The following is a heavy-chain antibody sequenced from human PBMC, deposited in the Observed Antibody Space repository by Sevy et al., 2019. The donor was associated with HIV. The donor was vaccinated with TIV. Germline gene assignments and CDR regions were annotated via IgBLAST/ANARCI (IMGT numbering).Heavy chain of an antibody. V-gene: IGHV3-23*01. CDR3: AGGDTTMITDLDY. J-gene: IGHJ4*02. CDR1: GLTLTTTG. Sequence: GGSLRLSCAASGLTLTTTGMSWVRQAPGKGLEWVAGVTSDGTTYYADSVGERLTVSRDNSKNTLYLQLSSLRADDTAVFYCAGGDTTMITDLDYWGQGTLVTVSS. CDR2: VTSDGTT. D-gene: IGHD3-16*01.